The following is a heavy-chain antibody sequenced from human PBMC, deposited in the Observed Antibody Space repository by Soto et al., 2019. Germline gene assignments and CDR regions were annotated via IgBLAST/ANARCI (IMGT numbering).Heavy chain of an antibody. CDR2: ISSSSGTI. J-gene: IGHJ4*02. CDR3: ARDAPPDDY. V-gene: IGHV3-48*01. Sequence: GGSLRLSCASSGFTCSSYSMNWVRQAPGKGLEWVSYISSSSGTIYYADSVKGRFTISRDIARNSLYLQMNSLRAEDTAVYYCARDAPPDDYWGQGTLVTVSS. CDR1: GFTCSSYS.